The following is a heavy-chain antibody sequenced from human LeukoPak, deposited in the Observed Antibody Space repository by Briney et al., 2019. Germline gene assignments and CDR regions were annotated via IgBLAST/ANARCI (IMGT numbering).Heavy chain of an antibody. CDR3: ARGIPIVQGSFDY. CDR2: MNPNSGNT. CDR1: GYTFTSYD. Sequence: EASVKVSCKASGYTFTSYDINWVRQANGQGLEWMGWMNPNSGNTGYAQKFQGRVTITRNTSISTAYMELSSLRSEDTAVYYCARGIPIVQGSFDYWGQGTLVTVSS. D-gene: IGHD3-16*02. J-gene: IGHJ4*02. V-gene: IGHV1-8*03.